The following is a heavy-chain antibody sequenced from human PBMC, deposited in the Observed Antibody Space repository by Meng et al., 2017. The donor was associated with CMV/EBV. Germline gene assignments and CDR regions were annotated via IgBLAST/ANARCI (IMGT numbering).Heavy chain of an antibody. CDR3: ARYSGDYFYFDY. D-gene: IGHD4-17*01. CDR2: INRREST. J-gene: IGHJ4*02. V-gene: IGHV4-38-2*02. CDR1: GYSISSGYY. Sequence: SETLSLTCIVSGYSISSGYYWTWVRQPPGKELEWIATINRRESTYYNPSLKSRVTISVDTSKNQFSLKLSSVTAADTALYYCARYSGDYFYFDYWGQGTLVTVSS.